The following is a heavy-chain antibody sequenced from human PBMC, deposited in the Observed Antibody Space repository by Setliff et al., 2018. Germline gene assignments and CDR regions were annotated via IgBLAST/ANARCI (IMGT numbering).Heavy chain of an antibody. J-gene: IGHJ4*02. CDR2: ISATGGAA. D-gene: IGHD4-4*01. V-gene: IGHV3-23*01. CDR3: ARMTTLVIDY. Sequence: GGSLRLSCVASGFTFSRYAMTWVRQAPGKGLEWVSLISATGGAAYYEDSVKGRITISRDNSKNTLHLQIYSLTAEDTAVYYCARMTTLVIDYLGQGTLVTVSS. CDR1: GFTFSRYA.